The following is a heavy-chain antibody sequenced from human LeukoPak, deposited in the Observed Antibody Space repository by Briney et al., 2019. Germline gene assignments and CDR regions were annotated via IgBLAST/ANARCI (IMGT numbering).Heavy chain of an antibody. J-gene: IGHJ4*02. Sequence: KTSETLSLTCTVSGGSISSYYWSWIRQPPGKGLEWIGYIYYSGSTNYNPSLKSRVTISVDTSKNQFSLKLSSVTAADTAVYYCARLGSGYAWYFDYWGQGTLVTVSS. V-gene: IGHV4-59*08. CDR3: ARLGSGYAWYFDY. D-gene: IGHD3-22*01. CDR2: IYYSGST. CDR1: GGSISSYY.